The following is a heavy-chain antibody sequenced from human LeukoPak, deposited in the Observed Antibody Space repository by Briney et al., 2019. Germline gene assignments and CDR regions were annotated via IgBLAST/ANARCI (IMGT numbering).Heavy chain of an antibody. V-gene: IGHV4-59*08. CDR2: IYYSGST. CDR3: ARHHRGGRDGPVRG. Sequence: SETLSLTCTVSGGSISSYYWSWIRQPPGKGLEWIGYIYYSGSTNYNPSLKSRVTISVDTSKNQFSLKLSSVTAADTAVYYCARHHRGGRDGPVRGWGQGTLVTVSS. D-gene: IGHD5-24*01. CDR1: GGSISSYY. J-gene: IGHJ4*02.